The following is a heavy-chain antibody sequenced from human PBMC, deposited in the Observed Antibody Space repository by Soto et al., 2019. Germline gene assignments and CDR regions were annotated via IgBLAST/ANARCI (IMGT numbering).Heavy chain of an antibody. J-gene: IGHJ6*03. CDR1: GFTVSSNY. Sequence: EVQLVASGGGLVQPGGSLRLSCAASGFTVSSNYMSWVRQAPGKGLEWVSLVYSGGSTYYADSAKGRFTISRDGSKNTLYLQMHGLRVEDTAVYYCARGARRSDMDVWGKGTTVTVSS. CDR2: VYSGGST. CDR3: ARGARRSDMDV. V-gene: IGHV3-66*01. D-gene: IGHD3-16*01.